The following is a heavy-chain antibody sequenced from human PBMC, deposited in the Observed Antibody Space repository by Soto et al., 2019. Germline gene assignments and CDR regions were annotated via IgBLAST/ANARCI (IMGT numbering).Heavy chain of an antibody. CDR2: ISSSSSTK. J-gene: IGHJ4*02. CDR1: GFTFSSYS. D-gene: IGHD3-3*01. CDR3: ASALHTIFGVGNFDY. V-gene: IGHV3-48*02. Sequence: EVQLVESGGGLVQPGGSLRLSCAASGFTFSSYSMNWVRQAPGKGLERVSYISSSSSTKYYANSMQGRFTISVDNAKNSLYLQMNSLRDEDTAVYYCASALHTIFGVGNFDYWGQGTLVTVSS.